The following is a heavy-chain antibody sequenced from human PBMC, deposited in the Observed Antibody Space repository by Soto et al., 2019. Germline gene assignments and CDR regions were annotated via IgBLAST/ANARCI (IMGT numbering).Heavy chain of an antibody. D-gene: IGHD2-2*01. CDR2: INPEGNAK. CDR3: AAWAISNI. J-gene: IGHJ4*02. Sequence: GGSLRLSCAWFGFSINTEWMSCIRQTPGKGLDWVANINPEGNAKTYVDPVKGRFIVSRDNTRNSLDLQMNSLRVEDSAVYFCAAWAISNIWGLGILVPVSS. CDR1: GFSINTEW. V-gene: IGHV3-7*01.